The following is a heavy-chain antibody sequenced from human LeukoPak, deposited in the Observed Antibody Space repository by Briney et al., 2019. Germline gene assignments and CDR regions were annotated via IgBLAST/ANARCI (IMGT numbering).Heavy chain of an antibody. Sequence: PSETLSLTCTVSGGSISGYYWSWIRQPPGKGLEWIGYIYHSGSTNYNPSLKSQVTISVDTSKNQFSLRLTSVTAADTAVYYCARYKAAAGAGWFDPWGQGTLVTVSS. CDR1: GGSISGYY. D-gene: IGHD6-13*01. CDR2: IYHSGST. J-gene: IGHJ5*02. V-gene: IGHV4-59*01. CDR3: ARYKAAAGAGWFDP.